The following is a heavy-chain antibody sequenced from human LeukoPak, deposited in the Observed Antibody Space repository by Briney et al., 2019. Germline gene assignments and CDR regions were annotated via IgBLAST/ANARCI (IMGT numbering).Heavy chain of an antibody. V-gene: IGHV1-8*01. CDR1: GYTFTSYD. J-gene: IGHJ2*01. Sequence: ASVKVSCKASGYTFTSYDINWVRQATGQGLEWMGWMNPNSGNTGYAQKFQGRVTMTRNTSISTAYMELSSLRSEDTAVYYCAREVRYDSSGYYYENYWYFDLWGRGTLVTVSS. D-gene: IGHD3-22*01. CDR2: MNPNSGNT. CDR3: AREVRYDSSGYYYENYWYFDL.